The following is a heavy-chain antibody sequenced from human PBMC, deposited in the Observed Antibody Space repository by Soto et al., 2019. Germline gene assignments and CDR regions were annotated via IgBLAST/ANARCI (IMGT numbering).Heavy chain of an antibody. J-gene: IGHJ6*02. V-gene: IGHV1-3*01. CDR1: GYTFTTYV. CDR2: INAGNDNT. Sequence: ASVKVSCKASGYTFTTYVMHWVRQAPGQRLEWMGWINAGNDNTKYSQKFQGRVTITRDTSAGTVYMELSSLSSEDTAVYYCARVGHYYYGMDVWGQGTTVTVSS. CDR3: ARVGHYYYGMDV. D-gene: IGHD3-10*01.